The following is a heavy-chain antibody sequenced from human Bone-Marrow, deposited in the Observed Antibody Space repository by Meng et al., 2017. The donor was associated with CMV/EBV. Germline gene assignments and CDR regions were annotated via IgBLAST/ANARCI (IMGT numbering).Heavy chain of an antibody. Sequence: GESLKISCAASGFTFSSYSMNWVRQAPGKGLEWVSSISSSSSYIYYADSVKGRFTISRDNAKNSLYLQMNSLRAEDTAVYYCARDPRYCTNGVCSGWGQGTLVTFSS. CDR3: ARDPRYCTNGVCSG. CDR2: ISSSSSYI. V-gene: IGHV3-21*01. CDR1: GFTFSSYS. D-gene: IGHD2-8*01. J-gene: IGHJ4*02.